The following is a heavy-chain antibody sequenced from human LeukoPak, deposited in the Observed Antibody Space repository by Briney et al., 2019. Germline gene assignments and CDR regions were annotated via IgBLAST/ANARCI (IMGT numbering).Heavy chain of an antibody. CDR3: ARDRKYSCSGGSCYFDY. V-gene: IGHV3-48*03. J-gene: IGHJ4*02. D-gene: IGHD2-15*01. Sequence: PGGSLRLSCAASGFTFSSYEMNWVRQAPGKGLEWVSYISSSGSTIYYADSMKGRFTISRDNAKNSLYLQMNSLRAEDTAVYYCARDRKYSCSGGSCYFDYWGQGTLVTVSS. CDR1: GFTFSSYE. CDR2: ISSSGSTI.